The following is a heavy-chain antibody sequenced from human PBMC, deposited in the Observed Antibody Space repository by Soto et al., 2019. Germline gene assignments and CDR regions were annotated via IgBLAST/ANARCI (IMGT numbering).Heavy chain of an antibody. D-gene: IGHD1-26*01. V-gene: IGHV3-33*01. CDR3: ARGSLGIVGATTSNGYYFDY. J-gene: IGHJ4*02. CDR1: GFTFSSYG. CDR2: IWYDGSNK. Sequence: QVQLVESGGGVVQPGRSLRLSCAASGFTFSSYGMHWVRQAPGKGPEWVAVIWYDGSNKYYADSVKGRFTISRDNSKNTLYLQMNSLRAEDTAVYYCARGSLGIVGATTSNGYYFDYWGQGTLVTVSS.